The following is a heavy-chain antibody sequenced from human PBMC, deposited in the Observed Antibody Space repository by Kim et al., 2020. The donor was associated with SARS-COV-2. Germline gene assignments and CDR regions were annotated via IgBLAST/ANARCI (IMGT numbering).Heavy chain of an antibody. Sequence: PSLKSRVTISVDTSKKQFSLKLTSVTAADTAVYYCAMGDYYGSGNGFDIWGQGTMVTVSS. CDR3: AMGDYYGSGNGFDI. J-gene: IGHJ3*02. V-gene: IGHV4-34*01. D-gene: IGHD3-10*01.